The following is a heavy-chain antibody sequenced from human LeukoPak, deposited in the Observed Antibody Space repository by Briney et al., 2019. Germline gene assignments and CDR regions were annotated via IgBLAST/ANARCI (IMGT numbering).Heavy chain of an antibody. Sequence: GGSLRLSCAASGFNLTYYAMHWVRQAPGKGLEWVAVTSYDGNKKYYADSVKGRFTISRDSSKNALYLQMSSLRAEDTAVYYCARSSYDYGGIEGPFDYWGQGTLVTVSP. CDR2: TSYDGNKK. CDR3: ARSSYDYGGIEGPFDY. D-gene: IGHD4-23*01. V-gene: IGHV3-30*15. J-gene: IGHJ4*02. CDR1: GFNLTYYA.